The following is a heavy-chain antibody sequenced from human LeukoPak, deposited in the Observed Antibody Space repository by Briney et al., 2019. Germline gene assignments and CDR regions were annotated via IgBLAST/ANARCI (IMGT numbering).Heavy chain of an antibody. Sequence: SQTLSLTCTVSGGSISSSSYYWGWIRQPPGKGLEWIGSIYYSGSTYYNPSLKSRVTISVDTSKNQFSLKLSSVTAADTAVYYCARRYCSGGSCYSDNWFDPWGQGTLVTVSS. J-gene: IGHJ5*02. D-gene: IGHD2-15*01. CDR3: ARRYCSGGSCYSDNWFDP. CDR1: GGSISSSSYY. V-gene: IGHV4-39*01. CDR2: IYYSGST.